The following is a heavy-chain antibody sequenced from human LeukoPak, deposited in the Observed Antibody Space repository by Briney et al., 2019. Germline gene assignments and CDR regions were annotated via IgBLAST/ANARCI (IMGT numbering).Heavy chain of an antibody. CDR2: INHSGST. V-gene: IGHV4-34*01. D-gene: IGHD6-19*01. Sequence: SSETLSLTCAVYGGSFSGYYWSWIRQPPGKGLEWIGEINHSGSTNYNPSLKSRVTISVDTSKNQFPLKLSSVTAADTAVYYCARQVLYSSGWGGINWFDPWGQGTLVTVSS. CDR3: ARQVLYSSGWGGINWFDP. CDR1: GGSFSGYY. J-gene: IGHJ5*02.